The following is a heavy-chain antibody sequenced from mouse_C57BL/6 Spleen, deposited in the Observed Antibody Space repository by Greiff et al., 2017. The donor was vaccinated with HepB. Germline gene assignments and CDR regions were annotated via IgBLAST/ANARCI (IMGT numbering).Heavy chain of an antibody. CDR2: IYPRSGNT. Sequence: VKLQESGAELARPGASVKLSCKASGYTFTSYGISWVKQRTGQGLEWIGEIYPRSGNTYYNEKFKGKATLTADKSSSTAYMELRSLTSEDSAVYFCARGWVLRDFDYWGQGTTLTVSS. V-gene: IGHV1-81*01. J-gene: IGHJ2*01. CDR3: ARGWVLRDFDY. CDR1: GYTFTSYG. D-gene: IGHD2-3*01.